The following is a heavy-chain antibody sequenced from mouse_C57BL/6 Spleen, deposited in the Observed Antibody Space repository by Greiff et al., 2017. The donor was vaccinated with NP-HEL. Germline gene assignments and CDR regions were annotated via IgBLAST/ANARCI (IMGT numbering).Heavy chain of an antibody. V-gene: IGHV5-15*04. CDR3: ARRGYYGSTPSYWYFDV. Sequence: EVKLVESGGGLVQPGGSLKLSCAASGFTFSDYGMAWVRQAPRKGPEWVAFISNLAYSIYYADTVTGRFPISRENAKNTLYLEMSSLRSEDTAMYYCARRGYYGSTPSYWYFDVWGTGTTVTVSS. CDR2: ISNLAYSI. D-gene: IGHD1-1*01. CDR1: GFTFSDYG. J-gene: IGHJ1*03.